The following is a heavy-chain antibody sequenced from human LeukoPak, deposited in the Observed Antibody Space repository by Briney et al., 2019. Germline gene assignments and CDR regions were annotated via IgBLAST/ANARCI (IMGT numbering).Heavy chain of an antibody. CDR3: ARESLGPPYCFDY. CDR1: GGSISSGSDY. V-gene: IGHV4-61*02. Sequence: SQTLSLTCNVSGGSISSGSDYWSWIRQPAGKGLEWIGRIYTSGSTNYNPSLKSRVTISVDTSKNQFSLKLTSVTAADTAVYYCARESLGPPYCFDYWGQGTLVTVSS. D-gene: IGHD1-26*01. CDR2: IYTSGST. J-gene: IGHJ4*02.